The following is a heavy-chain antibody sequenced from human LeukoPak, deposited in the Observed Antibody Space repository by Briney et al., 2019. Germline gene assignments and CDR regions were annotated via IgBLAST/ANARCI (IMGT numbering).Heavy chain of an antibody. D-gene: IGHD3-3*01. CDR3: ARVYYDFWSGYLSYWYFDL. CDR1: GGSLSSYY. J-gene: IGHJ2*01. V-gene: IGHV4-59*01. Sequence: SETLSLTCTVSGGSLSSYYWSWIRQPPGKGLEGIGYIYYSGSTNYNPSLKSRVTISVDTSKNQFSLKLSSVTAADTAVYYCARVYYDFWSGYLSYWYFDLWGRGTLVTVSS. CDR2: IYYSGST.